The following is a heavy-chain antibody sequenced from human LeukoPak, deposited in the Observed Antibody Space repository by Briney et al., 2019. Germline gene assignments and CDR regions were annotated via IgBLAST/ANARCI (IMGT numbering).Heavy chain of an antibody. V-gene: IGHV3-30*02. Sequence: GRSLRLSCAASGFTFSTYNMHWVRQAPGKGLEWVALMLSDESNKYHADSVKGRFTISRDNSKNALFLQMNSLRAEDTAVYYCAKEPTNLVAYCGGDCSTHDAFDIWGQGTMVTVSS. CDR3: AKEPTNLVAYCGGDCSTHDAFDI. CDR2: MLSDESNK. J-gene: IGHJ3*02. D-gene: IGHD2-21*01. CDR1: GFTFSTYN.